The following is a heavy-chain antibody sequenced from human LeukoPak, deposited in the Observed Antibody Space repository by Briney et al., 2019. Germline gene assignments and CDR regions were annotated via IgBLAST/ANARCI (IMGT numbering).Heavy chain of an antibody. D-gene: IGHD1-26*01. CDR3: VGGTYYGGDY. Sequence: SETLSLTCTVSGGSIRSYYWNWIRQPAGKGLEYIGRIYTSGSTNYNPSPKSRVTMSVDTSKNQFSLKLSSVTAADTAVYYCVGGTYYGGDYWGQGTLVTVSS. J-gene: IGHJ4*02. CDR1: GGSIRSYY. V-gene: IGHV4-4*07. CDR2: IYTSGST.